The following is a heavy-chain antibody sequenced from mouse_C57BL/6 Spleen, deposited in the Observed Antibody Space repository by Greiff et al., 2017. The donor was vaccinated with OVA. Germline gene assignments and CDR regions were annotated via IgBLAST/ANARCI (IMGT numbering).Heavy chain of an antibody. CDR3: ARTESNYGTY. D-gene: IGHD2-5*01. Sequence: EVQLQQSGPELVKPGASVKISCKASGYTFTDYYMNWVKQSHGKSLEWIGDINPNNGGTSYNQKFKGKATLTVDKSSSTAYMELRSLTSEDSAVYYCARTESNYGTYWGQGTLVTVSA. CDR2: INPNNGGT. J-gene: IGHJ3*01. CDR1: GYTFTDYY. V-gene: IGHV1-26*01.